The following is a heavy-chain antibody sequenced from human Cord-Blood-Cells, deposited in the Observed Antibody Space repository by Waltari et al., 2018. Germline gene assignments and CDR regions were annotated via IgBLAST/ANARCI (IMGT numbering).Heavy chain of an antibody. J-gene: IGHJ3*02. V-gene: IGHV1-24*01. D-gene: IGHD1-1*01. Sequence: QVQLVQSGAEVQKPGASVTVSCKVSGYTLTELSMHWVRQAPGKGLEWMGGFDPEDGETIYAQKFQGRVTMTEDTSTDTAYMELSSLRSEDTAVYYCATDQLGYDAFDIWGQGTMVTVSS. CDR3: ATDQLGYDAFDI. CDR1: GYTLTELS. CDR2: FDPEDGET.